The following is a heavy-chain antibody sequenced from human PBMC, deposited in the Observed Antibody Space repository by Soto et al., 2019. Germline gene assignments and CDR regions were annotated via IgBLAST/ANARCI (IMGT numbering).Heavy chain of an antibody. Sequence: QVHLQESGPGLVKASETLSLTCTVSGGSIRSYYWTWIRQPPGKGLEWLGYIFYSGSTFYNPSLKSRVTISIHTSKSQFSLQLTSVTAADTAVYYCARGAAYTAMVDSWGQGTLVTVSS. CDR2: IFYSGST. J-gene: IGHJ4*02. CDR1: GGSIRSYY. CDR3: ARGAAYTAMVDS. V-gene: IGHV4-59*01. D-gene: IGHD5-18*01.